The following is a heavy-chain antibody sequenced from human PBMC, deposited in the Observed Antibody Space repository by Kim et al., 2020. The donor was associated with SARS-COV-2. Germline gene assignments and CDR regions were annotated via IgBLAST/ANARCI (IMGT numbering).Heavy chain of an antibody. V-gene: IGHV3-30*18. CDR3: AKDWNYYDSSGYTYYFDY. J-gene: IGHJ4*02. CDR2: ISYDGSNK. Sequence: GGSLRLSCAASGFTFSSYGMHWVRQAPGKGLEWVAFISYDGSNKYYADSVKGRFTISRDNSKNTLYLQMNSLRAEDTAVYYCAKDWNYYDSSGYTYYFDYWGQGTLVTVSS. CDR1: GFTFSSYG. D-gene: IGHD3-22*01.